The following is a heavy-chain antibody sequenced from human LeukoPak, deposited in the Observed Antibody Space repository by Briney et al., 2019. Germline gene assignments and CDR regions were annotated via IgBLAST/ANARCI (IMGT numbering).Heavy chain of an antibody. Sequence: GGSLRLSCAASGFTFSSYSMNWVRQAPGKGLEWASSISSSSSYIYYADSVKGRFTISRDNAKNSLYLQMNSLKTEDTAVYYCTRRVAPAGADYWGQGTLVTVSS. CDR1: GFTFSSYS. V-gene: IGHV3-21*04. CDR3: TRRVAPAGADY. J-gene: IGHJ4*02. CDR2: ISSSSSYI. D-gene: IGHD2-15*01.